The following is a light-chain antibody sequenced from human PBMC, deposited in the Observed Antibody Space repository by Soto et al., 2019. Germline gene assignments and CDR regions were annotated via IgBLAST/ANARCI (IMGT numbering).Light chain of an antibody. Sequence: DIVLTQSPATLSLSPGDRATLSCRPSDSVSNYVAWYQQKPGQAPRLIIYDASKRATGTPARFNGSGSGTDFSLTIGGLEPEYFADYHCQHRNLFGGGTKVEIK. V-gene: IGKV3-11*01. CDR2: DAS. CDR3: QHRNL. J-gene: IGKJ4*01. CDR1: DSVSNY.